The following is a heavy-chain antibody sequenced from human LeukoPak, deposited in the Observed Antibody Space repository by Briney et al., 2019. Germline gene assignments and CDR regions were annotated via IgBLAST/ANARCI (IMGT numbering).Heavy chain of an antibody. D-gene: IGHD6-6*01. CDR1: GFTFSSYA. CDR3: AKKYSPSQFYFDY. V-gene: IGHV3-23*01. J-gene: IGHJ4*02. CDR2: ISGSGGNT. Sequence: HPGGSLRLSCAASGFTFSSYAMSWVRQAPGKGLEWVSAISGSGGNTYYADSVKGRFTISRDSSKYTLYLQMNSLRAEDTAVYYCAKKYSPSQFYFDYWGQGTLVTVSS.